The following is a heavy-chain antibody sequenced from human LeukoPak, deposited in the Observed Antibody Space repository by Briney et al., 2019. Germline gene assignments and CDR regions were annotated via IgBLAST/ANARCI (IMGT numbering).Heavy chain of an antibody. CDR2: VNPDSGDT. CDR1: GYTFTNYD. V-gene: IGHV1-8*01. Sequence: ASVKLSCKTSGYTFTNYDINWVRQASGQGLEWMGRVNPDSGDTGYAQKFQGRLTMTTNTSSRMAYMEMTSLRSDDTAVYYCTRDWTYWGPGTLVTVSS. CDR3: TRDWTY. J-gene: IGHJ4*02. D-gene: IGHD1-1*01.